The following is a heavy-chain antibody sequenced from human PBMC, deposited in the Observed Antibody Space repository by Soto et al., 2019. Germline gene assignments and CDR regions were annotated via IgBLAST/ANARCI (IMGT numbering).Heavy chain of an antibody. J-gene: IGHJ6*02. CDR1: GYTFTSYY. V-gene: IGHV1-46*01. CDR3: ARVLGTTVTTSGMDV. CDR2: INPSGGST. Sequence: GASVKVSCKASGYTFTSYYMHWVRQAPGQGLEWMGIINPSGGSTSYAQKFQGRVTMTRDTSTSTVYMELSSLRSEDTAVYYCARVLGTTVTTSGMDVWGQGTTVTVSS. D-gene: IGHD4-17*01.